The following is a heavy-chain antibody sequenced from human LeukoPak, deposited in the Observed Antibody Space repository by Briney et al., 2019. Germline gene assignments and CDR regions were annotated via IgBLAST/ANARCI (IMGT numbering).Heavy chain of an antibody. Sequence: SQTLSLTCTVSGGSISSGGYYWSWIRQHPGKGLEWIGYIYYSGSTYYNPSLKSRVTISVDTSKNQFSLKLSSVTAADTAVYYCARTYGDSDYYYYGMDVWGQGTTVTVSS. CDR3: ARTYGDSDYYYYGMDV. CDR1: GGSISSGGYY. J-gene: IGHJ6*02. V-gene: IGHV4-31*03. CDR2: IYYSGST. D-gene: IGHD4-17*01.